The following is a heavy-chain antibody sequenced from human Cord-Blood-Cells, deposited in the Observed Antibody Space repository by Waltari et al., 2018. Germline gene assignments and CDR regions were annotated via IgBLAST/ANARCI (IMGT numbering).Heavy chain of an antibody. Sequence: QVQLQESGPGLVKPSETLSLTCAVSGYSISSGYYWGWIRQPPGKGLEWIGSIYHSGSTNYNPSLKSRVTISVDTSKNQFSLKLSSVTAADTAVYYCARDVGDGYNSVWGKGDWFDPWGQGTLVTVSS. D-gene: IGHD5-12*01. V-gene: IGHV4-38-2*02. CDR2: IYHSGST. CDR1: GYSISSGYY. CDR3: ARDVGDGYNSVWGKGDWFDP. J-gene: IGHJ5*02.